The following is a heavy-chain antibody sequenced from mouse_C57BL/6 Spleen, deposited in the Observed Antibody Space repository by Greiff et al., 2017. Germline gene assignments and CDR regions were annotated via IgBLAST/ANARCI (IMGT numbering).Heavy chain of an antibody. J-gene: IGHJ3*01. Sequence: QVQLQQPGAELVRPGSSVKLSCKASGYTFTSYWMHWVKQRPIQGLEWIGNIDPSDSETPYNQTFKDKATLTVDKSSSTAYMQLSSRTSEDSAVYYCARDYYYGSSYGGFAYWGQGTLVTVSA. CDR1: GYTFTSYW. D-gene: IGHD1-1*01. V-gene: IGHV1-52*01. CDR2: IDPSDSET. CDR3: ARDYYYGSSYGGFAY.